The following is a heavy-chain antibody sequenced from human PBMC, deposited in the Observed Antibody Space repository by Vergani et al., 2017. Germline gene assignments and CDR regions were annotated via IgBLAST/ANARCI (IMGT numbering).Heavy chain of an antibody. CDR1: GGTFSRSA. Sequence: QVQLVQSGAEVKKPGSSVQVSCQASGGTFSRSAIRWVRQAPGQVLSCLGGIIPIFGTANYAQKVQGRVTITADESTSTAYMELSSLRSEDTAVYYCAGGVAALRGPYNWFDPWGQGTLVTVSS. J-gene: IGHJ5*02. CDR2: IIPIFGTA. CDR3: AGGVAALRGPYNWFDP. D-gene: IGHD6-6*01. V-gene: IGHV1-69*01.